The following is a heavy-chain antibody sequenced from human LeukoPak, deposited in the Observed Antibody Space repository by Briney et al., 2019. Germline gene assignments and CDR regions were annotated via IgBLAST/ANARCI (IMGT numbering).Heavy chain of an antibody. V-gene: IGHV1-3*01. Sequence: ASVKVSCKASGYTFTNYAMHWVRQAPGQRLEWMGWINAGNGNTKYSQKLQGRVTMTTDTSTSTAYMELRSLRSDDTAVYYCARERRYFDYWGQGTLVTVSS. CDR3: ARERRYFDY. CDR2: INAGNGNT. CDR1: GYTFTNYA. J-gene: IGHJ4*02.